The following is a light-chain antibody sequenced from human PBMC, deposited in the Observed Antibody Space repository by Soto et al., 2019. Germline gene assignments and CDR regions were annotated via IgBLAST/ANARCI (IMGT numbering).Light chain of an antibody. CDR2: EGS. J-gene: IGLJ1*01. CDR3: CSYSGSSTFYV. Sequence: HSVLTQPASVSGSPGQSITISCTGTSSDVGTYNLVSWYQQHPGKAPKLMIYEGSKRPSGVSNRFSGSKSGNTASLTISGIQAEDEADYYCCSYSGSSTFYVFGTGTKLTVL. V-gene: IGLV2-23*01. CDR1: SSDVGTYNL.